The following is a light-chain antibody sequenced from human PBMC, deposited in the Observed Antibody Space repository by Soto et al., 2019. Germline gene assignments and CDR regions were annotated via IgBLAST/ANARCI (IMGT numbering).Light chain of an antibody. CDR1: QGISNY. CDR2: AAS. Sequence: DIQRTESASSVSASVGDRVTITCGASQGISNYLAWYQQKQGKVPKVLIYAASTLQSGVPSRFSGSGSGTDGTLTISSLKTEDVATYDCQKSNSAPITFGQGTRLEIK. J-gene: IGKJ5*01. V-gene: IGKV1-27*01. CDR3: QKSNSAPIT.